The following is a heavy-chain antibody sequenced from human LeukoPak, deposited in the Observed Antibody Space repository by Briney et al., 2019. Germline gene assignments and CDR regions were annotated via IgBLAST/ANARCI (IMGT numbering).Heavy chain of an antibody. CDR2: TYYRSKWYN. Sequence: SQTLSLTCAISGDSVSSNSAAWNWIRQSPSRGLEWLGRTYYRSKWYNDYAVSVKSRITINPDTSKNQFSLQLNSVTPEDTAVYYCARVGDMIMLGGVIVEGYFDYWGQGTLVTVSS. D-gene: IGHD3-16*02. CDR3: ARVGDMIMLGGVIVEGYFDY. J-gene: IGHJ4*02. CDR1: GDSVSSNSAA. V-gene: IGHV6-1*01.